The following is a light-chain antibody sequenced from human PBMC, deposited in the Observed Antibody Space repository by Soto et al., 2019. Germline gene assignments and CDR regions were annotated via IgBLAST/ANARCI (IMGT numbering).Light chain of an antibody. CDR3: QQYNSYSST. J-gene: IGKJ1*01. Sequence: DIHMTQSPSTLSASVGDRVTITFRASQSISSWLAWYKQKPGKAPKLLIYDASILESGVPSRFSGVGSGTDFTLTISSLQPDDFATYYCQQYNSYSSTFGQGTKVEIK. V-gene: IGKV1-5*01. CDR2: DAS. CDR1: QSISSW.